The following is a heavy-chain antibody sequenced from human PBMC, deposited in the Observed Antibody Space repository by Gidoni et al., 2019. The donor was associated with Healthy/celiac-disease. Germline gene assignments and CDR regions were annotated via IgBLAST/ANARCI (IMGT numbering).Heavy chain of an antibody. V-gene: IGHV4-34*01. Sequence: QVQLQQWGAGLLKPSATLSLTCAVHGGAFSGYYWGWIRQPPGKGLEWIGEINHSGSTNYNPSLKSRVTISVDTSKNQFSLKLSSVTAADTAVYYCARGGGYGYFDYWGQGTLVTVSS. CDR3: ARGGGYGYFDY. CDR2: INHSGST. CDR1: GGAFSGYY. D-gene: IGHD5-18*01. J-gene: IGHJ4*02.